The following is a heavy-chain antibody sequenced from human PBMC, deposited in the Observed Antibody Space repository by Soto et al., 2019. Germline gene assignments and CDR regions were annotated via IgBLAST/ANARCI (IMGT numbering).Heavy chain of an antibody. D-gene: IGHD4-17*01. Sequence: QVQLVQSGAEVKKPGSSVKVSCKASGGTFSSYAISWVRQAPGQGLEWMGGIIPIFGTANYAQKFQGRVTIDADESTSTAYMELSGVRYEDTAVYYCARVESVTTDYYGVDVWGQGTTVTVSS. J-gene: IGHJ6*02. CDR2: IIPIFGTA. V-gene: IGHV1-69*19. CDR1: GGTFSSYA. CDR3: ARVESVTTDYYGVDV.